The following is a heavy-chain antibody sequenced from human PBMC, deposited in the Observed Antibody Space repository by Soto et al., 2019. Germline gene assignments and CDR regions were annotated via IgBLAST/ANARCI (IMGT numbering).Heavy chain of an antibody. CDR1: GGDFSNFA. D-gene: IGHD6-19*01. CDR3: ARGGGVVLAATPYDGVGV. Sequence: QVQLVQSGAEVKKPGSSVKVSCKSSGGDFSNFAISWVRQAPGQGLEWMGGIIPGFGTPSYAQKFQGRLTIIADESTSTASMQLSSLKSDDTAVYYCARGGGVVLAATPYDGVGVWGQGTRVIVSS. CDR2: IIPGFGTP. V-gene: IGHV1-69*01. J-gene: IGHJ6*02.